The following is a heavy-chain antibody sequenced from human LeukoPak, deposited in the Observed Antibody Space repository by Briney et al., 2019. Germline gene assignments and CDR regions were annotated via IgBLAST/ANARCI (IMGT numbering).Heavy chain of an antibody. CDR1: GITVSNNY. V-gene: IGHV3-66*01. Sequence: GGSLRLSCAASGITVSNNYMSWVRQAPGKGLEWVSLIYSGGSTYYADSVRGRFTISRDSSKNTLYLQMNSLRVEDMAVYYCARIYNWGQGTLVTASS. CDR3: ARIYN. D-gene: IGHD4-4*01. J-gene: IGHJ4*02. CDR2: IYSGGST.